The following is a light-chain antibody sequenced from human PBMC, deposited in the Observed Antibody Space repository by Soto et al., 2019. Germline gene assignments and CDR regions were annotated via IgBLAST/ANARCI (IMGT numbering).Light chain of an antibody. Sequence: EKVMTQSPATLSMSPGERATLSCRASQNINTYLAWYQQKPGQAPRLLIYGASTRATGIPARFSGSGSGTESTLTISSLQSEDFAVYYCQQYTNWPSWTFGQGTKVEIK. V-gene: IGKV3-15*01. CDR1: QNINTY. CDR2: GAS. J-gene: IGKJ1*01. CDR3: QQYTNWPSWT.